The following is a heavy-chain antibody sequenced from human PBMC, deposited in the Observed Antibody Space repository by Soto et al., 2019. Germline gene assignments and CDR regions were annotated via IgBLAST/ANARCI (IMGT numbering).Heavy chain of an antibody. CDR3: ARMGLGYCSSTSCYGRGFDP. CDR2: INPNSGGT. J-gene: IGHJ5*02. CDR1: GYTFTGYY. V-gene: IGHV1-2*04. D-gene: IGHD2-2*01. Sequence: ASVKVSCKASGYTFTGYYMHWVRQAPGQGLEWMGWINPNSGGTNYAQKFQGWVTMTRDTSISTAYMELSRLGSDDTVVYYCARMGLGYCSSTSCYGRGFDPWGQGTLVTVSS.